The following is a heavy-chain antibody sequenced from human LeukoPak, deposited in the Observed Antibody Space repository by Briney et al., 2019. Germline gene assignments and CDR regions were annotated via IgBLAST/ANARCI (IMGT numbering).Heavy chain of an antibody. Sequence: PSQTLSLTCTVSGGSISSGGYYWSWIRQHPGKGLEWIGFIYYSGSTYYNPSLKSRVSMSADTSKNQFSLKLTSVTAADTAVYYCAREDYGDGDAFDIWGQGTMVTVSS. J-gene: IGHJ3*02. V-gene: IGHV4-31*03. CDR1: GGSISSGGYY. D-gene: IGHD4-17*01. CDR2: IYYSGST. CDR3: AREDYGDGDAFDI.